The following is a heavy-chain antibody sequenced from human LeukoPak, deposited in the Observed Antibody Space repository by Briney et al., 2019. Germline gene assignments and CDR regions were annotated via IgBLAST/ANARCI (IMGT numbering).Heavy chain of an antibody. CDR1: GFTFSSYA. V-gene: IGHV3-23*01. J-gene: IGHJ4*02. CDR3: AKDAWSSGWSPGY. D-gene: IGHD6-19*01. CDR2: ISGSGGST. Sequence: GGSLRLSCAASGFTFSSYAMSWVRQAPGKGLEWVSAISGSGGSTYYADSVKGRFTTSRDNSKNTLYLQMNSLRAEDTAVYYRAKDAWSSGWSPGYSGPGTLVTVSS.